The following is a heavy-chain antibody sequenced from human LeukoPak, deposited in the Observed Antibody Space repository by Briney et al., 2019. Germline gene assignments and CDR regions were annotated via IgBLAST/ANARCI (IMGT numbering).Heavy chain of an antibody. CDR2: IIPIFGTA. CDR1: GGTFSSYA. J-gene: IGHJ4*02. V-gene: IGHV1-69*05. CDR3: ARDKHSSSSSFDY. Sequence: ASVKVSCKASGGTFSSYAISWVRQAPGQGLEWMGRIIPIFGTANYAQKFQGRVTITTDESTSTAYMELSSLRSEGTAVYYCARDKHSSSSSFDYWGQGTLVTVSS. D-gene: IGHD6-6*01.